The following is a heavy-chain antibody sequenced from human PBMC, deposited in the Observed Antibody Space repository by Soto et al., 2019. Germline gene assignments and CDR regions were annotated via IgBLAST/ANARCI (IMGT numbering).Heavy chain of an antibody. J-gene: IGHJ5*02. V-gene: IGHV4-30-2*01. CDR3: ARVVNYYGSGSYYIGGWFDP. CDR1: GGSISSGGYC. CDR2: IYHSGST. D-gene: IGHD3-10*01. Sequence: QLQLQESGSGLVKPSQTLSLTCAVSGGSISSGGYCWSWIRQPPGKGLEWIGYIYHSGSTYYNPSLKSRVTISVDRSKNQFSLKLSSVTAADTPVYYCARVVNYYGSGSYYIGGWFDPWGQGTLVTVSS.